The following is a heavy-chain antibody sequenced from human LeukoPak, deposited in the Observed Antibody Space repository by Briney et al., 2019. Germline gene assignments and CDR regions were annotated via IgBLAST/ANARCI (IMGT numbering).Heavy chain of an antibody. CDR1: GFTFSSYW. Sequence: GGSLRLSCAASGFTFSSYWIHWVRQAPGKGLVWVSRINTDGSATVYADSVRGRFTISRDNAKNTLYLQMISLRPEDTAVYYCAGVYNTNRRAFDMWGQGTMVTVSS. V-gene: IGHV3-74*01. CDR2: INTDGSAT. CDR3: AGVYNTNRRAFDM. J-gene: IGHJ3*02. D-gene: IGHD1-14*01.